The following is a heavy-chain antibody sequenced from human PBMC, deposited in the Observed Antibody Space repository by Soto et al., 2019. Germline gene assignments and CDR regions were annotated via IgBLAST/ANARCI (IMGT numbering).Heavy chain of an antibody. J-gene: IGHJ4*02. V-gene: IGHV3-23*01. Sequence: PGGSLRLSCAASGFTFSSYAMSWVRQAPGKGLEWVSAISGSGGSTYYADSVKGRFTISRDNSKNTLYLQMNSLRAEDTAVYYCAKDLFPLYDDPYYFDYWGQGTLVTVSS. D-gene: IGHD1-1*01. CDR2: ISGSGGST. CDR3: AKDLFPLYDDPYYFDY. CDR1: GFTFSSYA.